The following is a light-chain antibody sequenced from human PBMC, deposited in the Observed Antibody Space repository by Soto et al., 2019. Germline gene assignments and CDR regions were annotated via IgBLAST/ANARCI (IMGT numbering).Light chain of an antibody. CDR3: SSYTSSSTPAV. CDR2: EVS. V-gene: IGLV2-14*01. J-gene: IGLJ7*01. CDR1: SSDVGGYNY. Sequence: QSALTQPASVSGSPGQSITISCTGTSSDVGGYNYVSWYQQHPGKAPKLMIYEVSNRPSGVSNRFSGSKSGNTASLTSSGLQAEVEADYYCSSYTSSSTPAVFGGGTPLTVL.